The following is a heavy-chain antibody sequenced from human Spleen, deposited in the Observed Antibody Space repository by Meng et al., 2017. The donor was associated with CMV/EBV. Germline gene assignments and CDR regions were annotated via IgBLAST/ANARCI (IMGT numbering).Heavy chain of an antibody. D-gene: IGHD5-12*01. CDR3: TKGGREYPGYDFSFDS. J-gene: IGHJ4*02. Sequence: LSLTCAAFGFTSSSYAMSWVRQAPGKGLEWVSVIFGGGTSTYYAGSVKGRFSISRDNSKDTLYLQMDSLRAEDTGIYFCTKGGREYPGYDFSFDSWGQGTLVTVSS. V-gene: IGHV3-23*03. CDR2: IFGGGTST. CDR1: GFTSSSYA.